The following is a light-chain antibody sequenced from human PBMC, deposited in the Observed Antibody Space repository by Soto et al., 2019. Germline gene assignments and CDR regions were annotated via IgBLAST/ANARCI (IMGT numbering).Light chain of an antibody. CDR1: KLGDKY. J-gene: IGLJ2*01. CDR2: QDS. CDR3: QAWDSSTVV. Sequence: SYELTQPPSVSVSPGQTASITCSGDKLGDKYACCYQQKPGQSPVLVIYQDSKRPSGIPERFSGSNSGNTATLTISGTQAMDEADYYCQAWDSSTVVFGVGTKLTVL. V-gene: IGLV3-1*01.